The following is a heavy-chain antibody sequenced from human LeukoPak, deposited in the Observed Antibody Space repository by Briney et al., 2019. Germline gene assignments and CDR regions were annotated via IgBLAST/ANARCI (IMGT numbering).Heavy chain of an antibody. CDR1: GGSISSGGYY. V-gene: IGHV4-30-2*01. CDR3: ARALYSSSSYYYYYYMDV. D-gene: IGHD6-6*01. J-gene: IGHJ6*03. Sequence: SQTLSLTCTVSGGSISSGGYYWSWIRQPPGKGLEWIGYIYHSGSTYYNPSLKSRVTISVDRSKNQFSLKLSSVTAADTAVYYCARALYSSSSYYYYYYMDVWGKGTTVTVSS. CDR2: IYHSGST.